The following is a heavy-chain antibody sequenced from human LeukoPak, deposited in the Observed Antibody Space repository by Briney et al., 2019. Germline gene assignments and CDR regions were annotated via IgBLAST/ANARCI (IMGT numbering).Heavy chain of an antibody. CDR1: GGSISSSSYY. D-gene: IGHD5-24*01. J-gene: IGHJ4*02. CDR3: ATGDGYNSFDY. V-gene: IGHV4-39*07. CDR2: IYTSGST. Sequence: SEPLSLTCTVSGGSISSSSYYRGWIRRPPGKGLEWIGRIYTSGSTNYNSSLKSRVTMSVGTSKNQVSLKLSSVTAADTAVYYCATGDGYNSFDYWGQGTLVTVSS.